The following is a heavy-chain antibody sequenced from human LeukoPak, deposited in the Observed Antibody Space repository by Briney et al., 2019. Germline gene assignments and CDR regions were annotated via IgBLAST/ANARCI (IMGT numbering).Heavy chain of an antibody. CDR2: ISYDGSNK. Sequence: GGSLRLSCAASGFTFSSYAMHWVRQAPGKGLEGVAVISYDGSNKYYADSVKGRFTISRDNSKNTLYLQMNSLRAEDTAVYYCATPTPRYNWNYEGGDAFDIWGQGTMVTVSS. D-gene: IGHD1-7*01. CDR3: ATPTPRYNWNYEGGDAFDI. J-gene: IGHJ3*02. CDR1: GFTFSSYA. V-gene: IGHV3-30-3*01.